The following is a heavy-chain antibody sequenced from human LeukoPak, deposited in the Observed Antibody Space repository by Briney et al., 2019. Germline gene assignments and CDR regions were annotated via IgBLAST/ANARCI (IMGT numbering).Heavy chain of an antibody. CDR1: GFTFDNYA. CDR2: ISTTGGIT. J-gene: IGHJ4*02. V-gene: IGHV3-23*01. CDR3: AKDLQASY. Sequence: GGSLRLSCAASGFTFDNYAMNWVRQAPGKGLEWVSAISTTGGITHYADSVKGRFTISRDNAKNTLYLQMTSLGAEDTAVYYCAKDLQASYWGQGTLVTVSS.